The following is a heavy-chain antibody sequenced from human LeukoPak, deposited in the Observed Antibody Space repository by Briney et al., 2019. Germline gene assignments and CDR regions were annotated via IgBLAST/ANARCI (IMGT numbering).Heavy chain of an antibody. J-gene: IGHJ4*02. Sequence: SETLSLTCAVYGGSISSYYWSWIRQPPGKGLEWIGYIYYSGSTNYNPSLKSRVTISVDTSKNQFSLKLSSVTAADTAVYYCARQSDASHYGGEVDYWGQGTLVTVSS. CDR3: ARQSDASHYGGEVDY. CDR1: GGSISSYY. D-gene: IGHD4-23*01. V-gene: IGHV4-59*01. CDR2: IYYSGST.